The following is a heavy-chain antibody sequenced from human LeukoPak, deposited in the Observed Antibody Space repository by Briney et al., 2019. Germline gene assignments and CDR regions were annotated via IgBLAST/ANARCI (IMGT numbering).Heavy chain of an antibody. CDR2: IQYDGTDK. J-gene: IGHJ4*02. Sequence: GGSLRLSCAASGFAFSRYWMSWVRQAPGKGLEWVANIQYDGTDKYYADSVKGRFTISRDNAKNSLYLQMTSLRAEDTAVYYCARDCSRDQSDYWGQGTLVTVSS. D-gene: IGHD2-15*01. V-gene: IGHV3-7*05. CDR1: GFAFSRYW. CDR3: ARDCSRDQSDY.